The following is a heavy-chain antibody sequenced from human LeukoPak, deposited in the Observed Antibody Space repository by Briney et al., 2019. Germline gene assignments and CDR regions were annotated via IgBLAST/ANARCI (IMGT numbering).Heavy chain of an antibody. CDR2: ISGSGGST. J-gene: IGHJ4*02. D-gene: IGHD5-24*01. CDR3: AEGGDGYKFDY. V-gene: IGHV3-23*01. CDR1: GFTFSSYG. Sequence: GGTLRLSCAASGFTFSSYGMSWVRQAPGKGLEWVSAISGSGGSTYYADSVKGRFTISRDNAKNSLYLQMNSLRAEDTAVYYCAEGGDGYKFDYWGQGTLVTVSS.